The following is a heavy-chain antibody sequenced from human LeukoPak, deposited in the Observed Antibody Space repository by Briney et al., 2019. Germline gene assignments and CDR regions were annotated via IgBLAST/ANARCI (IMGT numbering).Heavy chain of an antibody. CDR3: AKDSVGAPSWGAFDI. CDR1: GFTFSSYA. CDR2: ISGSGGST. Sequence: GGSLRLSCAASGFTFSSYAMSWVRQAPGKGLEWVSAISGSGGSTYYADSVKGRSTISRGNSKNTLYPQMNSLRAEDTAVYYCAKDSVGAPSWGAFDIWGQGTMVTVSS. J-gene: IGHJ3*02. D-gene: IGHD1-26*01. V-gene: IGHV3-23*01.